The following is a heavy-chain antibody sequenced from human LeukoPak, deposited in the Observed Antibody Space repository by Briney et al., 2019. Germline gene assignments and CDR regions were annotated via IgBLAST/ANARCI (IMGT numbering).Heavy chain of an antibody. CDR3: AKDLVSAARDDFYYYMDV. CDR2: ISCRSGRL. V-gene: IGHV3-9*01. Sequence: PGGSLRLSCAASGFTFDDYAMHWVRQGPGRGLEWVAGISCRSGRLGYADSVKGRFIISRYNVQNSLYLQMNSLRPEDTALYYCAKDLVSAARDDFYYYMDVWGRGTTVTVSS. D-gene: IGHD3/OR15-3a*01. J-gene: IGHJ6*03. CDR1: GFTFDDYA.